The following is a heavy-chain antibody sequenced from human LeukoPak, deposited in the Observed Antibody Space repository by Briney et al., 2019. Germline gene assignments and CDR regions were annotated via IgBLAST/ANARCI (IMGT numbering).Heavy chain of an antibody. CDR3: ARDLSPSYYYDSSGSTP. Sequence: GGSLRLSCAASGFTFSSYWMHWVRQAPGKGLVWVSRINADGRSTSYADSVKGRFTISRDNAKNTLYLQMNSLRAEDTAVYYCARDLSPSYYYDSSGSTPWGQGTLVTVSS. CDR1: GFTFSSYW. V-gene: IGHV3-74*01. J-gene: IGHJ5*02. D-gene: IGHD3-22*01. CDR2: INADGRST.